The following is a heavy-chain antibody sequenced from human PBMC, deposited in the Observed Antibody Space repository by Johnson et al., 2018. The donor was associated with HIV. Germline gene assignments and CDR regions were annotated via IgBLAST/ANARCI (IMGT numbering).Heavy chain of an antibody. Sequence: VQLVESGGGVVQPGRSLRLSCEASGFIFSTYAMHWVRQAPDKGLEWVAIISFDGFSKYYGDSGKGRFTISRDNSKNTLYLQLNSLRAEDTALYYCARDLGGRDYYVSGSPIDWAFDVWGQGTMVTVSS. CDR3: ARDLGGRDYYVSGSPIDWAFDV. CDR2: ISFDGFSK. CDR1: GFIFSTYA. V-gene: IGHV3-30-3*01. D-gene: IGHD3-10*01. J-gene: IGHJ3*01.